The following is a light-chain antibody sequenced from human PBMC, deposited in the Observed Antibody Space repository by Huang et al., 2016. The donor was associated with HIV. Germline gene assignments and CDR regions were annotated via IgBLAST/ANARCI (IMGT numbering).Light chain of an antibody. J-gene: IGKJ1*01. V-gene: IGKV1-39*01. CDR2: ATD. CDR1: QSITTY. Sequence: DIQMTQSPSSLSASVGDRVTITCRASQSITTYLNWYQQKPGKAPTLRIYATDSLQSGVPSRFSGRGSGTEFTPTISSLQPDDFATYYCQQGYTTSWTFGPGTKVE. CDR3: QQGYTTSWT.